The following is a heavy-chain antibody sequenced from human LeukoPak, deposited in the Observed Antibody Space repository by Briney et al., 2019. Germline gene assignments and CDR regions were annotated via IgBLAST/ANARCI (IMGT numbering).Heavy chain of an antibody. J-gene: IGHJ4*02. CDR2: IIPIFGTA. CDR3: ARGQMEAYDFWSGYYLSY. V-gene: IGHV1-69*13. Sequence: ASVKVSCKASGYTFTSYGISWVRQAPGQGLEWMGGIIPIFGTANYAQKFQGRVTITADESTSTAYMELSSLRSEDTAVYYCARGQMEAYDFWSGYYLSYWGQGTLVTVSS. D-gene: IGHD3-3*01. CDR1: GYTFTSYG.